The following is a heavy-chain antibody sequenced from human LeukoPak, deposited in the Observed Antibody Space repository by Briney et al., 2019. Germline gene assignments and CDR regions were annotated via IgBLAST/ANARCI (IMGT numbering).Heavy chain of an antibody. CDR2: ISWNSGSI. J-gene: IGHJ4*02. CDR3: AREQGPYYYDSSGYWSDY. D-gene: IGHD3-22*01. V-gene: IGHV3-9*01. Sequence: GGSLRLSCAASGFTFDDYAMHWVRQAPGKGLEWVSGISWNSGSIGYADSVKGRFTISRDNAKNSLYLQMNSLRAEDTAVYYCAREQGPYYYDSSGYWSDYWGQGTLVTVSS. CDR1: GFTFDDYA.